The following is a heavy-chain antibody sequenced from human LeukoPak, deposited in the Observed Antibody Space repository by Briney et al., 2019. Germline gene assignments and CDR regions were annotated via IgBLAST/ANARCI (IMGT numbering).Heavy chain of an antibody. Sequence: GASVKVSCKASGYTFTGYYMHWVRQAPGQGLEWMGWISPNSGGTNYAQKFQGRVTMTRDTSISTAYMELSRLRSDDTAVYYCARDRFGELLYGSDYWGQGTLVTVSS. J-gene: IGHJ4*02. D-gene: IGHD3-10*01. CDR3: ARDRFGELLYGSDY. V-gene: IGHV1-2*02. CDR1: GYTFTGYY. CDR2: ISPNSGGT.